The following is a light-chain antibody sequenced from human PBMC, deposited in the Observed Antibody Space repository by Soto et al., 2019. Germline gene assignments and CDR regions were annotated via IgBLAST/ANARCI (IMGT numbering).Light chain of an antibody. CDR2: KAS. V-gene: IGKV1-5*03. CDR3: QQYNSYSYT. Sequence: DIQMTQSPSTLSASVGDRVTITCRASQTIINWLAWYQQKPGKAPKLLIYKASSLESEVPSRFSGGGSGTDFTLTINSLQPDDSATYFCQQYNSYSYTFGQGTKVDIK. CDR1: QTIINW. J-gene: IGKJ2*01.